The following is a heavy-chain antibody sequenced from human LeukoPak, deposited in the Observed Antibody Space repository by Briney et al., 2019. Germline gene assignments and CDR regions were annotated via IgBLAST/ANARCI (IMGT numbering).Heavy chain of an antibody. CDR2: ISPSNGDT. D-gene: IGHD4-23*01. CDR1: GLTFSSYS. J-gene: IGHJ4*02. CDR3: ARDSGWELRHFFFDD. V-gene: IGHV1-18*04. Sequence: ASVKVSCKASGLTFSSYSISWVRRAPGQGLEWMGWISPSNGDTSYAHKVQDRVTMTADTSTRTVYMELRSLGSDDTAIYYCARDSGWELRHFFFDDWGQGTLVTVSS.